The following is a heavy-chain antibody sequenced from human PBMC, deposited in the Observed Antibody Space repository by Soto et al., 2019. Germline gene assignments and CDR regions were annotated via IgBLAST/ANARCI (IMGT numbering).Heavy chain of an antibody. J-gene: IGHJ6*02. Sequence: QVQLQESGPGLVKPSQTLSLTCTVSGGSISSGGYYWTWIRQHPGKGLEWIGYNYYSGITYYNPSLTGRVTIALYTSKNQFSLKLSSVTAADTAVYYCARGSSIAGLYYGMDVWGQGTTVTVSS. CDR3: ARGSSIAGLYYGMDV. CDR1: GGSISSGGYY. CDR2: NYYSGIT. V-gene: IGHV4-31*03. D-gene: IGHD6-6*01.